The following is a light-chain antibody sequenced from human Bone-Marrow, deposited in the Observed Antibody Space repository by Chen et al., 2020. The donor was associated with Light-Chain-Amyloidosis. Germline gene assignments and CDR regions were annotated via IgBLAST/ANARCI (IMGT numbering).Light chain of an antibody. CDR2: DDS. Sequence: SYVLTQPSSVSVAPGHTATIACGGNNIGSTSVHWYQQTPGQAPLLVVYDDSDRPSVIPERLSGSNSGNTATLTISRVEAGDEADYYCQVWDRSSDRPVFGGGTKLTVL. CDR1: NIGSTS. CDR3: QVWDRSSDRPV. V-gene: IGLV3-21*02. J-gene: IGLJ3*02.